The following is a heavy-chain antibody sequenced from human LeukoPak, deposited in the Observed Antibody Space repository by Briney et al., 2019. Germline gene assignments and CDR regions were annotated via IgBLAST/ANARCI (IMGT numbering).Heavy chain of an antibody. J-gene: IGHJ4*02. D-gene: IGHD2-15*01. CDR3: ARVGCSGGSCYPDY. CDR2: IYYSGST. V-gene: IGHV4-31*03. CDR1: GGSISSDGYY. Sequence: NSSETLSLTCTVSGGSISSDGYYWSWIRQYPGKGLEWIGYIYYSGSTYYNPSLKSRVTMSVDTSKNQFSLKLSSVTAADTAVYYCARVGCSGGSCYPDYWGQGTLVTVSS.